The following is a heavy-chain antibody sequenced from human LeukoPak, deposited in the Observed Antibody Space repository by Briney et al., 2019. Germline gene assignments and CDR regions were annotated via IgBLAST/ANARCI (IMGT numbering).Heavy chain of an antibody. CDR2: INPSGGST. CDR3: ARDGWYYYDSSGYVFDY. D-gene: IGHD3-22*01. V-gene: IGHV1-46*01. J-gene: IGHJ4*02. Sequence: ASVKVSCKASGFTFTSYYMHWVRQAPGQGLEWMGIINPSGGSTSYAQKFQGRVTMTRDTSTSTVYMELSSLRSEDTAVYYCARDGWYYYDSSGYVFDYWGQGTLVTVSS. CDR1: GFTFTSYY.